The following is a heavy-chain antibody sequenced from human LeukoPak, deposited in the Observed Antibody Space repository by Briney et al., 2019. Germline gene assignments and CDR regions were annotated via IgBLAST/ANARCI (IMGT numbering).Heavy chain of an antibody. V-gene: IGHV1-2*02. CDR3: ARRPSRITIFGDLGTNWFDP. D-gene: IGHD3-3*01. CDR2: INPNSGGT. J-gene: IGHJ5*02. CDR1: GYTFTGYY. Sequence: ASVKVSCKASGYTFTGYYMHWVRQAPGQGLEWMGWINPNSGGTNYAQKFQGRVTMTRDTSISTAYMKLSRLRSDDTAVYYCARRPSRITIFGDLGTNWFDPWGQGTLVTVSS.